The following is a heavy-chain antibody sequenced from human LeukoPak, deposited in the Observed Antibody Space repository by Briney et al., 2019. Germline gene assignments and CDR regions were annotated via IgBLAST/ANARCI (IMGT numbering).Heavy chain of an antibody. CDR1: GFTLSSYA. Sequence: GRSLRLSCAASGFTLSSYAMNWVRQAPGKGLEWVSAISGGGGTTYFADSVKGRFTISRDNSKNTLYLQMNSLRAEDTAVYYCAKDRGSGWYLLDYWGQGTLVTVSS. V-gene: IGHV3-23*01. CDR2: ISGGGGTT. CDR3: AKDRGSGWYLLDY. D-gene: IGHD6-19*01. J-gene: IGHJ4*02.